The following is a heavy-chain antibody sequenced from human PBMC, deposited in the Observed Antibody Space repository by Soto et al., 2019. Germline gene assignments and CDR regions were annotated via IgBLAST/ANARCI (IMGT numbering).Heavy chain of an antibody. CDR1: VASIRSYY. CDR2: IYYTGST. D-gene: IGHD2-15*01. V-gene: IGHV4-59*01. CDR3: ARDTDCSGGTCYYYGMDV. J-gene: IGHJ6*02. Sequence: PSETLSLTCTVSVASIRSYYWSWIRQPPGKGLEWIGYIYYTGSTNYNPSLKSRVTISVDTSKNQFSLKLTSVTAADTAVYYCARDTDCSGGTCYYYGMDVWGQGTTVTVSS.